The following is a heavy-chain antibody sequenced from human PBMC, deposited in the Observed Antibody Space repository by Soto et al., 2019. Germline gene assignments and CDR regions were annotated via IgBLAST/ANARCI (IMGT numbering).Heavy chain of an antibody. CDR3: ARTVTPWVVSGAFDI. CDR1: GYTFAGYY. Sequence: GASVKVSCKASGYTFAGYYMHWVRQAPGQGLEWMGWIYPNSGGAHYSPKSQGRVTMTRDTSISTAYMELNRLTSDDTAVYYCARTVTPWVVSGAFDIWGQGTMVTVSS. CDR2: IYPNSGGA. J-gene: IGHJ3*02. V-gene: IGHV1-2*02. D-gene: IGHD4-17*01.